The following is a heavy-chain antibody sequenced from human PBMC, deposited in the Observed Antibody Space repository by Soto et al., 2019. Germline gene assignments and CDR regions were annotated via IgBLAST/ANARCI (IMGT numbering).Heavy chain of an antibody. CDR1: GYTFTSYA. Sequence: GASVKVSCKASGYTFTSYAMHWVRQAPGQRLEWMGWINAGNGNTKYSQKFQGRVTITRDTSASTAYMELSSLRSEDTAVYYCARDGYCSGGSCYPSGYYGMDVWGQGTTVTVSS. CDR3: ARDGYCSGGSCYPSGYYGMDV. V-gene: IGHV1-3*01. J-gene: IGHJ6*02. D-gene: IGHD2-15*01. CDR2: INAGNGNT.